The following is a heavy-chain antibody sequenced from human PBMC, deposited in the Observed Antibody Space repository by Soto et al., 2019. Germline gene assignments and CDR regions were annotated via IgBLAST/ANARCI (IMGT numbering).Heavy chain of an antibody. CDR1: GGSFSGYY. D-gene: IGHD6-13*01. J-gene: IGHJ4*02. CDR3: ASGIAADGD. V-gene: IGHV4-34*01. CDR2: INHSGST. Sequence: QVQLQQWGAGLLKPSETLSLTCAVYGGSFSGYYWSWIRQPPGKGLEWIGEINHSGSTNYNPSLKSRVTISVDTSKNKFYLKLSSVTAADTAVYYCASGIAADGDWGQGTLVTVSS.